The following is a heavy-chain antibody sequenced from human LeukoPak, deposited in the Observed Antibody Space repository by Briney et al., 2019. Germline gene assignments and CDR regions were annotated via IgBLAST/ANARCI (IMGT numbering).Heavy chain of an antibody. D-gene: IGHD1-26*01. CDR2: IWYDGSNK. Sequence: GRSLRLSCAASGFTFSSYGMHWVRQAPGKGLEWVAVIWYDGSNKYYADSVEGRFTISRDSSKNTLYLQMNSLRAEDTAVYYCATSGSYYRFEYWGQGTLVTVSS. J-gene: IGHJ4*02. CDR1: GFTFSSYG. CDR3: ATSGSYYRFEY. V-gene: IGHV3-33*01.